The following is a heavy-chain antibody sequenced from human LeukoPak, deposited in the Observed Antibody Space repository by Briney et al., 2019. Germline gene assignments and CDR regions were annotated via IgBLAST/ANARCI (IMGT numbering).Heavy chain of an antibody. Sequence: SQTLSLTCTVSGGSTSSGGYYWSWIRQPPGKGLEWIGYIYYSGSTNYNPSLKSRVTISVDTSKNQFSLKLTSVTAADTAVYYCARGVPVYYDFWSGYFYYFDYWGQGTLVTVSS. V-gene: IGHV4-61*08. CDR2: IYYSGST. D-gene: IGHD3-3*01. J-gene: IGHJ4*02. CDR3: ARGVPVYYDFWSGYFYYFDY. CDR1: GGSTSSGGYY.